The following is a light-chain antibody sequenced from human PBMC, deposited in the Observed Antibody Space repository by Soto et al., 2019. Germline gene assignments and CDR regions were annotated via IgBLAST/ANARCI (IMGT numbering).Light chain of an antibody. J-gene: IGLJ2*01. V-gene: IGLV1-40*01. Sequence: QSVLTQPPSVSGAPGQRVTISCTGSSSNIGAGYDVHWYQQLPGTAPKLLIYGNSNRPSGVPDRCSGSKSGTSASLAITGLQGEDEADFYFQSYDTSLSGVLFGGGTKLTVL. CDR3: QSYDTSLSGVL. CDR2: GNS. CDR1: SSNIGAGYD.